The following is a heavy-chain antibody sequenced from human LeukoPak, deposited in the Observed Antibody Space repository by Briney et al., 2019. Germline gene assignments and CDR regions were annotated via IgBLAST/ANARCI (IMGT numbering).Heavy chain of an antibody. J-gene: IGHJ3*02. CDR1: GFTFSSYA. V-gene: IGHV3-30-3*01. CDR2: ISYDGSNK. D-gene: IGHD6-19*01. CDR3: ARDVMGDGGWYGSDAFDI. Sequence: PGGSLRLSCAASGFTFSSYAMHWVRQAPGKGLEWVAVISYDGSNKYYADSVKGRFTISRDNSKNTLYLQMNSLRAEDTAVYYCARDVMGDGGWYGSDAFDIWGQGTMVTVSS.